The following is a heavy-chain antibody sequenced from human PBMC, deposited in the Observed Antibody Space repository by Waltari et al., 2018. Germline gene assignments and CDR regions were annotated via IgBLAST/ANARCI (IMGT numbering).Heavy chain of an antibody. D-gene: IGHD6-13*01. Sequence: QVQLQESGPGLVKPSGTLSLTCAVSGGSISSSNWWSWVRQPPGKGLEWIGEIYHSGSTNYDPSLKIRVTISGGKSKNQFALRLSAVAAAETAVDYWARDGAAAGSPQAFDIWGQGTMVTVSS. J-gene: IGHJ3*02. CDR2: IYHSGST. CDR3: ARDGAAAGSPQAFDI. V-gene: IGHV4-4*02. CDR1: GGSISSSNW.